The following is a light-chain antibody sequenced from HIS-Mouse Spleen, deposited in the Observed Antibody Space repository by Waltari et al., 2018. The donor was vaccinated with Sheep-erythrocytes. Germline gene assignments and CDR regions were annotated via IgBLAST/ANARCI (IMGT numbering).Light chain of an antibody. CDR1: QSISSY. J-gene: IGKJ3*01. CDR3: QQSYSTPQFT. CDR2: AAS. V-gene: IGKV1-39*01. Sequence: DIQMTQSPSSLSASVGDRVTITCRASQSISSYLNWYQQKPGKAPKLLIYAASSLQSGVPSRFSGSRSGTDVTLTISSLQPEDFATYYCQQSYSTPQFTFGPGTKVDIK.